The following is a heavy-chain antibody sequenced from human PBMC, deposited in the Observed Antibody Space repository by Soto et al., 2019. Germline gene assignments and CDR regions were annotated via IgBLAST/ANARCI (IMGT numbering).Heavy chain of an antibody. CDR1: GFTFSSYA. V-gene: IGHV3-30-3*01. Sequence: GGSLRLSCAASGFTFSSYAMHWVRQAPGKGLEWEAVISYDGSNKYYADSVKGRFTISRDNSKNTLYLQMNSLRAEDTAVYYCARSPYSGYDYAFDIGGQGTMVTVS. D-gene: IGHD5-12*01. CDR3: ARSPYSGYDYAFDI. CDR2: ISYDGSNK. J-gene: IGHJ3*02.